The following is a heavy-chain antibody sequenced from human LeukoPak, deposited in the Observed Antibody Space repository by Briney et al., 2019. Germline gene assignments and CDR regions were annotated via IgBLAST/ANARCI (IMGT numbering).Heavy chain of an antibody. D-gene: IGHD6-19*01. V-gene: IGHV3-23*01. CDR3: VKGGWLDY. CDR2: ISSSSDST. J-gene: IGHJ4*02. Sequence: GSLRLSCAASGFTFSSYDMNWVRQAPGKGLEWVSAISSSSDSTYYADSVKGRFTISRDNSKNTLYLHINSLRAEDTALYYCVKGGWLDYWGQGTLLTVSS. CDR1: GFTFSSYD.